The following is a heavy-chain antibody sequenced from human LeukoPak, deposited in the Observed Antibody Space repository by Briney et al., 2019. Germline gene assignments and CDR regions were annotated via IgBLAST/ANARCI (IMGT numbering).Heavy chain of an antibody. Sequence: GGSLRLSCAASGFTFDDYAMHWVRQAPGKGLEWVSGISWNGGSIAYADSVKGRFSISRDSAKNSLYLQMNNLRADDMALYYCAKASGYRSNSNYFDYWGQGTLVTVSS. J-gene: IGHJ4*02. CDR3: AKASGYRSNSNYFDY. D-gene: IGHD5-18*01. CDR1: GFTFDDYA. V-gene: IGHV3-9*03. CDR2: ISWNGGSI.